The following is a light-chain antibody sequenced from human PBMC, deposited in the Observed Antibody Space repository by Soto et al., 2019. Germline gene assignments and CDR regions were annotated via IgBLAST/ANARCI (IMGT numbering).Light chain of an antibody. CDR2: GAS. V-gene: IGKV3-20*01. J-gene: IGKJ1*01. CDR1: QSVSSN. Sequence: IEMTQAPATLSESNVERATLSCRASQSVSSNLAWYQQKPGQAPRLLIYGASNRATGIPDRFSGSGSGTDFTLTISRLEPEDFAVYYCQQYGSSGTFGQGTNVDIK. CDR3: QQYGSSGT.